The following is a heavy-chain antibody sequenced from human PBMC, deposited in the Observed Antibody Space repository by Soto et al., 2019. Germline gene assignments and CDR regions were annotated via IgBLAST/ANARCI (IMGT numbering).Heavy chain of an antibody. CDR3: ARLSGNWFDP. CDR1: GGSFSSYY. D-gene: IGHD3-10*01. CDR2: IYASGST. J-gene: IGHJ5*02. Sequence: NPSETLSLTCTVSGGSFSSYYWSWIRQPAGKGLEWIGRIYASGSTNYNPSLKSRVTMSVHTSKKQFSLQLRSVTAADTAVYYCARLSGNWFDPWGQGTLVTVSS. V-gene: IGHV4-4*07.